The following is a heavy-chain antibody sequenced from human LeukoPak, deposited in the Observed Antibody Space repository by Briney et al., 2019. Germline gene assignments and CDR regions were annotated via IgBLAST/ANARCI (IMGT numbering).Heavy chain of an antibody. V-gene: IGHV3-30*02. D-gene: IGHD4-11*01. J-gene: IGHJ4*02. CDR1: GFTFRSYG. CDR2: IRYDGNNK. CDR3: TTSDINYRPFDN. Sequence: GGSLRLSCAASGFTFRSYGMHWVRQAPGKGLEWVAFIRYDGNNKYYGNSVKGRFTISRDNAKNSLFLQVSNLRAEDTAVYYCTTSDINYRPFDNWGQGTLVTVSS.